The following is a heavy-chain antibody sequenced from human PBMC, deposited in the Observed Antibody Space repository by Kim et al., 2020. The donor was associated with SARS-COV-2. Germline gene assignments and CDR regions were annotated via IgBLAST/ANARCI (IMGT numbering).Heavy chain of an antibody. V-gene: IGHV3-11*06. Sequence: GGSLRLSCAASGFTFSDYYMSWIRQAPGKGLEWVSYISSSSSYTNYADSVKGRFTISRDNAKNSLYLQMNSLRAEDTAVYYCARDSPRYYDILTGYYSPHGYYGMDVWGQGTTVTVSS. CDR1: GFTFSDYY. D-gene: IGHD3-9*01. CDR3: ARDSPRYYDILTGYYSPHGYYGMDV. J-gene: IGHJ6*02. CDR2: ISSSSSYT.